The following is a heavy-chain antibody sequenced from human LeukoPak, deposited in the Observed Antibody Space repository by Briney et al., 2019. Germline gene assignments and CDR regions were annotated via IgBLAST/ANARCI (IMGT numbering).Heavy chain of an antibody. CDR1: GFSLSTSGVG. Sequence: SGPTLVNPTQTLTLTCTFSGFSLSTSGVGVGWIRQPPGKALEWLALIYWDDDKRYSPSLKSRLTITKDTSKNQVVLTMTNMDPVDTATYYCAHRGYCSGGSCYPSGNWFDPWGQGTLVTVSS. V-gene: IGHV2-5*02. CDR3: AHRGYCSGGSCYPSGNWFDP. D-gene: IGHD2-15*01. CDR2: IYWDDDK. J-gene: IGHJ5*02.